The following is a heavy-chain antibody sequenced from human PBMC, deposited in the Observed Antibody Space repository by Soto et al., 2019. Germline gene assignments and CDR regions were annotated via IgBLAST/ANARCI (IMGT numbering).Heavy chain of an antibody. J-gene: IGHJ4*02. D-gene: IGHD5-12*01. V-gene: IGHV4-59*08. CDR3: ARHCQDIVAAITWGYYFDY. CDR2: IYYSGNT. Sequence: PLETLSLTCTVSGGYICSYYLNWIRQHPGKGLEWIGYIYYSGNTNYNPSLKSRVTISLDTSKNQFSLKLGSVTAADTAVYYCARHCQDIVAAITWGYYFDYWGQGTLVTVSS. CDR1: GGYICSYY.